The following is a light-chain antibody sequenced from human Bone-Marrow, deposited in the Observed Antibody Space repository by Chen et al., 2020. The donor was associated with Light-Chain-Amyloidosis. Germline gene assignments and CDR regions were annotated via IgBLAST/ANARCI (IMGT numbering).Light chain of an antibody. Sequence: SYELTQPPSVSVSPGQTARITCSGDDLPTKYAYWYQQKPGQAPVLVIHRATERPSGISERGAGSSSGTTATLNISGVKAEDEADYHCQSADSSGTYEVIFGGGTKLTVL. CDR2: RAT. CDR3: QSADSSGTYEVI. CDR1: DLPTKY. V-gene: IGLV3-25*03. J-gene: IGLJ2*01.